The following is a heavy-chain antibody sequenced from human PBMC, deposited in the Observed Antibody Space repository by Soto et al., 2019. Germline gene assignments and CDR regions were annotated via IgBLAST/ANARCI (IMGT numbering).Heavy chain of an antibody. D-gene: IGHD2-2*01. V-gene: IGHV3-23*01. Sequence: PGGSLRLSCAASGFTFSRYAMSWVRQAPGKGLEWVSAIRGSGGGTYYADSVKGRFTISRDNSKNTLYLQMNSLRAEDTAVYYCAKYCSSTSCYAEGGYYYYYGMDVWGQGTTVTV. J-gene: IGHJ6*02. CDR1: GFTFSRYA. CDR2: IRGSGGGT. CDR3: AKYCSSTSCYAEGGYYYYYGMDV.